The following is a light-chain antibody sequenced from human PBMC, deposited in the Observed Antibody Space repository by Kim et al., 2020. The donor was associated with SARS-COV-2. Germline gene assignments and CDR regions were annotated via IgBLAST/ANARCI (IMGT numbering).Light chain of an antibody. CDR1: QTVTSH. V-gene: IGKV3-15*01. CDR3: QHYNMMPPGT. Sequence: EIVLTQSPATLSLSPGETATLSCRASQTVTSHLAWYQQKPGQAPRLLIYEASTRATGIPARFSGSGAGTEFTLTISSLQSEDFAVYYCQHYNMMPPGTFGQGTKVDIK. CDR2: EAS. J-gene: IGKJ1*01.